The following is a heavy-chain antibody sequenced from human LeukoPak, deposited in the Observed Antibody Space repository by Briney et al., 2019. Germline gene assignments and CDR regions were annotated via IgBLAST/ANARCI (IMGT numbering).Heavy chain of an antibody. CDR2: IKEDGSEK. V-gene: IGHV3-7*01. D-gene: IGHD2-15*01. J-gene: IGHJ4*02. Sequence: PGGSLRLSCEASGFTFRSYWMSWVRQAPGQGLEWLANIKEDGSEKYYAASVKGRFTISRDNAKKSLYLQMNRLRADDTAVYYCVRDGWDVSAGIVYYFDFWGQGSLVTVSS. CDR3: VRDGWDVSAGIVYYFDF. CDR1: GFTFRSYW.